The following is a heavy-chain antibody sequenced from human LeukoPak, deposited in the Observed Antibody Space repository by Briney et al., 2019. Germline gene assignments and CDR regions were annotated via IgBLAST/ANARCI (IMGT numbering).Heavy chain of an antibody. CDR1: GFTFGDYA. CDR2: IRGKAYGGTT. J-gene: IGHJ4*02. Sequence: PGGSLRLSCTGSGFTFGDYAMSWVCQAPGRGLDWVGFIRGKAYGGTTEYAASVKGRITISRDDSKSIAYLQMNSLKIEDTAVYYCTRSPYQLQRYADYWGQGTLVTVSS. V-gene: IGHV3-49*04. CDR3: TRSPYQLQRYADY. D-gene: IGHD2-2*01.